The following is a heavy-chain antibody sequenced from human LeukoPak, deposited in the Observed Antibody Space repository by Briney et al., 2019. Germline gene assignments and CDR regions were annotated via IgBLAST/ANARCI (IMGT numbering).Heavy chain of an antibody. CDR1: GGTFSSYA. CDR3: ARAYYDSSGYYSDY. Sequence: GASVKVSCRASGGTFSSYAISWVRQAPGQGLEWMGGIVPIFGTANYAQKFQGRVTITADESTSTAYMELSSLRSEDTAVYYCARAYYDSSGYYSDYWGQGTLVTVSS. CDR2: IVPIFGTA. J-gene: IGHJ4*02. D-gene: IGHD3-22*01. V-gene: IGHV1-69*13.